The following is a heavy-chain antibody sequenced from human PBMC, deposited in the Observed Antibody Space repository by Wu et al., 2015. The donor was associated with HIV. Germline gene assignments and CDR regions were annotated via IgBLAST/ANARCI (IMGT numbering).Heavy chain of an antibody. Sequence: QVQLVQSGAEVKKPGSSVKVSCKASGGTFSSYAISWVRQAPGQGLEWMGRIIPIFGTANYAQKFQGRVTITADESTSTAYMELSSLRSEDTAVYYCATPASHPDSSSWNDAFDIWGQGDNGSPSLQ. D-gene: IGHD6-13*01. V-gene: IGHV1-69*13. J-gene: IGHJ3*02. CDR1: GGTFSSYA. CDR3: ATPASHPDSSSWNDAFDI. CDR2: IIPIFGTA.